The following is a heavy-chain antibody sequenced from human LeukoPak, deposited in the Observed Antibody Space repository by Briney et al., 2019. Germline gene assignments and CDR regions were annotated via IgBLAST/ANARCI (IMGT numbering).Heavy chain of an antibody. CDR3: ATGFRGFGELSVTFAY. CDR2: FDPEDGET. V-gene: IGHV1-24*01. Sequence: ASVKVSCKVSGYTLTELSMHWVRQAPGKGLEWMGGFDPEDGETIYAQKFQGRVTMTEDTSTDTAYMELSSLRSEDTAVYYRATGFRGFGELSVTFAYWGQGTLVTVSS. J-gene: IGHJ4*02. D-gene: IGHD3-10*01. CDR1: GYTLTELS.